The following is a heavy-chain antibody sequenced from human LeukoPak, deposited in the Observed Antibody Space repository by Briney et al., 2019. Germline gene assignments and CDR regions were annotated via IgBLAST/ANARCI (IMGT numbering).Heavy chain of an antibody. V-gene: IGHV3-21*01. CDR2: ISSSSSYI. CDR3: ARGGVTTNWFDP. D-gene: IGHD4-11*01. CDR1: GFTFSSYS. Sequence: GGSLRLSCAASGFTFSSYSMNWIRQAPGKGLEWVSSISSSSSYIYYADSVKGRFTISRDNAKNSLYLQMNSLRAEDTAVYYCARGGVTTNWFDPWGQGTLVTVSS. J-gene: IGHJ5*02.